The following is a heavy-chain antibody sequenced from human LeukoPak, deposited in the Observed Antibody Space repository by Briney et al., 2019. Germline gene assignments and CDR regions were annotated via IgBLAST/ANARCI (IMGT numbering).Heavy chain of an antibody. CDR3: ARVSGYCSNTSCRGVEY. Sequence: KPSETLSLTCTVSGGSISGYYWSWIRQPPGKGLEWIGYIYYSGSTNYNPSLKSRVTISVDTSQNQFSLKLSSVTAADTAVYYCARVSGYCSNTSCRGVEYWGQGTLVTVSS. J-gene: IGHJ4*02. D-gene: IGHD2-2*01. CDR1: GGSISGYY. V-gene: IGHV4-59*01. CDR2: IYYSGST.